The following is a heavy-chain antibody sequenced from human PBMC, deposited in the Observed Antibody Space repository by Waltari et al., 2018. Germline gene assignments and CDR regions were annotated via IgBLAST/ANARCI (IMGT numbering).Heavy chain of an antibody. J-gene: IGHJ2*01. Sequence: QVQLVQSGAEVKKPGASVKVSCKVSGYTLTELSMHWVRQAPGKGLEWMGGLDPEEGETIYAQKLQGRGTMTEDTSTDTACMELSSLRSEDTAVYYCATGQQQLVYWYFDLWGRGTLVTVSS. CDR1: GYTLTELS. V-gene: IGHV1-24*01. CDR2: LDPEEGET. CDR3: ATGQQQLVYWYFDL. D-gene: IGHD6-13*01.